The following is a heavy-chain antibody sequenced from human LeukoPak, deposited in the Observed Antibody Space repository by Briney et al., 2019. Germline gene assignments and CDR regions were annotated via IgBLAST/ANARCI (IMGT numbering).Heavy chain of an antibody. CDR2: ISAYNGNT. Sequence: ASVKVSCKASGYTFTSYGISWVRQAPGQGLEWMGWISAYNGNTNYAQKLQGRVTMTTDTFTSTAYMELRSLRSDDTAVYYCAREADDNWNYDYWGQGTLVTVSS. D-gene: IGHD1-1*01. CDR1: GYTFTSYG. CDR3: AREADDNWNYDY. V-gene: IGHV1-18*01. J-gene: IGHJ4*02.